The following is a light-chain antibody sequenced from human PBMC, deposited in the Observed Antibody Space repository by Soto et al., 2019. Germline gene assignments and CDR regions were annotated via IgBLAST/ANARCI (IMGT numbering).Light chain of an antibody. J-gene: IGKJ1*01. CDR3: LQYGTFPRT. Sequence: EIVLTQSPGTLSLSPGERATLSCRASQSVSNNYLAWYQQNAGQAPRLLIYGASSRATGIPDRFSGSGSGTDFTLTISRLEPEDFAVYYCLQYGTFPRTFGQGTKVDIK. CDR1: QSVSNNY. V-gene: IGKV3-20*01. CDR2: GAS.